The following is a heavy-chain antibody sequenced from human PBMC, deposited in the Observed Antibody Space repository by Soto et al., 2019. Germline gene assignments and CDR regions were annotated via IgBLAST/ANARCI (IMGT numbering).Heavy chain of an antibody. J-gene: IGHJ6*02. Sequence: PGGSLRLSCAASGFTFSSYEMNWVRQAPGKGLEWVSYISSSGSTIYYADSARGRFTISRDNAKNSLYLQMNSLRAEDTAVYYCAREGITMVRGAKVSGMDVWGQGTTVTVSS. CDR3: AREGITMVRGAKVSGMDV. CDR2: ISSSGSTI. D-gene: IGHD3-10*01. CDR1: GFTFSSYE. V-gene: IGHV3-48*03.